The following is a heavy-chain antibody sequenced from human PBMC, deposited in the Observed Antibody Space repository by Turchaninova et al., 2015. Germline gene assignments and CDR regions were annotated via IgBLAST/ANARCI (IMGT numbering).Heavy chain of an antibody. V-gene: IGHV1-8*03. CDR3: ARVTGAIDS. Sequence: QVQLVQSGAEVKKPGASVKVSCKASGYTFINYDINWVRQATGQGRGWMGWMNPNSGNTGFVQKFQGRVILTRDTSISTAYMELSSLRSEDTAMYYCARVTGAIDSWGQGTLVTVSS. CDR1: GYTFINYD. D-gene: IGHD3-9*01. CDR2: MNPNSGNT. J-gene: IGHJ4*02.